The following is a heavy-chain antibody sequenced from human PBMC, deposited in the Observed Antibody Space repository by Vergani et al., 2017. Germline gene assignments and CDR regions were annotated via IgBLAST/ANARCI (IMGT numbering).Heavy chain of an antibody. V-gene: IGHV1-69*01. CDR3: ARGPRYSSSSVGGNWYFDL. Sequence: QVQLVQSGAEVKKPGSSVKVSCKASGGTFSSYAISWVRQAPGQGLEWMGGIIPIFGTANYAQKFQGRVTITADESTSTAYMELGSLRSEDTAVYYCARGPRYSSSSVGGNWYFDLWGRGTLVTVSS. J-gene: IGHJ2*01. D-gene: IGHD6-6*01. CDR1: GGTFSSYA. CDR2: IIPIFGTA.